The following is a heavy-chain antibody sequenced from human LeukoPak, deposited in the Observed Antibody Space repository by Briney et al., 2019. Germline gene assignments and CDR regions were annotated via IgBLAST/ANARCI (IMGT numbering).Heavy chain of an antibody. D-gene: IGHD1-26*01. J-gene: IGHJ4*02. CDR3: ARGEVGAAPLDY. V-gene: IGHV3-74*01. Sequence: GGSLRLSCAASGFTFSSYWMHWVRQAPGKGLVWVSRINSDGSSTSYADSVKGRFTISRDNAKNTLYLQMNSLRAEGAAVYYCARGEVGAAPLDYWGQGTLVTVSS. CDR1: GFTFSSYW. CDR2: INSDGSST.